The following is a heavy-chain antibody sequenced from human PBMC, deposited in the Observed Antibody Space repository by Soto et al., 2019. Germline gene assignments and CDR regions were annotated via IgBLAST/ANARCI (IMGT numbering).Heavy chain of an antibody. D-gene: IGHD3-10*01. V-gene: IGHV4-59*01. J-gene: IGHJ3*02. CDR1: CGSISSYY. CDR2: IYYSGST. Sequence: QVQLQESGPGLVKPSETLSLTCTVYCGSISSYYCSWIRQPPGKGLEWLGYIYYSGSTNYNPSLKSRVTISVDTSKNQVSLKLSAVTAADTAVYYCARVWGGAFDIWGQGTMVTVSS. CDR3: ARVWGGAFDI.